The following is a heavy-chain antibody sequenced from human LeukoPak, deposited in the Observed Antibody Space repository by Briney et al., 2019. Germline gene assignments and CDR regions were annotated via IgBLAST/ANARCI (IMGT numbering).Heavy chain of an antibody. Sequence: PSETLSLTCAVYGGSFSGYYWSWIRQPPGKGLEWIGEINHSGSTNYNPSLKSRLTISVDTSKNQFSLKLSSVTAADTAVYYCAKLNSGIAARPRNWFDPWGQGTLVTVSS. J-gene: IGHJ5*02. CDR2: INHSGST. D-gene: IGHD6-6*01. V-gene: IGHV4-34*01. CDR3: AKLNSGIAARPRNWFDP. CDR1: GGSFSGYY.